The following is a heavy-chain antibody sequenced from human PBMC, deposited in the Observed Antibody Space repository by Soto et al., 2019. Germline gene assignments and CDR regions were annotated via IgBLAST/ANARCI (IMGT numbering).Heavy chain of an antibody. CDR3: ARDPGYSTTWHQAFDI. CDR1: GYTFTSYG. J-gene: IGHJ3*02. Sequence: QVQLVQSGAEVKKPGASVKVSCKASGYTFTSYGISWVRQAPGQGPEWMGRISTYNGNTNYVQKLQGRVTMTTDTSTNTAYMELRSLRYDDTAVYYCARDPGYSTTWHQAFDIWAQGTMVTVSS. D-gene: IGHD6-13*01. CDR2: ISTYNGNT. V-gene: IGHV1-18*01.